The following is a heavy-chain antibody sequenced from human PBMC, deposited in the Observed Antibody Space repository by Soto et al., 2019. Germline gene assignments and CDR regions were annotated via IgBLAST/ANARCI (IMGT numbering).Heavy chain of an antibody. CDR2: ISGSDDST. D-gene: IGHD6-6*01. V-gene: IGHV3-23*01. CDR3: AKRSSSSTFDY. CDR1: GFTFSSYA. J-gene: IGHJ4*02. Sequence: EVQLLESGGGLVQPGESLRLSCAASGFTFSSYAMSWVRQAPGKGLEWVSVISGSDDSTYYADSVKGRFTISRDNSKNTPDLQMNSLRAEDTAVYYWAKRSSSSTFDYWGQGTLVTVSS.